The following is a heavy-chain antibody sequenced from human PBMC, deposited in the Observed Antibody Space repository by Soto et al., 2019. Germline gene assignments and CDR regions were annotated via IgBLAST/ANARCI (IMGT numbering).Heavy chain of an antibody. J-gene: IGHJ4*02. D-gene: IGHD1-26*01. CDR3: ARGARPLFDY. Sequence: SETLSLTCAVYGGSFSGYYWSWIRQPPGKGLEWIGEINHSGSTNYNPSLKSRVTISVDTSKNQFSLKLSSVTAADTAVYYCARGARPLFDYWGQGTLVTVSS. CDR2: INHSGST. V-gene: IGHV4-34*01. CDR1: GGSFSGYY.